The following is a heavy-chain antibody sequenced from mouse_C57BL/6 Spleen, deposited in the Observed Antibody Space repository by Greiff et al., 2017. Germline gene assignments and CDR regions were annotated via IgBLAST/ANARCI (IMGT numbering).Heavy chain of an antibody. J-gene: IGHJ1*03. CDR2: IYPGSGST. V-gene: IGHV1-84*01. CDR1: GYTFTDYY. Sequence: QLQQSGPELVKPGASVKISCKASGYTFTDYYINWMKQRPGQGLGWIGWIYPGSGSTKYNEKFKGKATLTVDTSSSTAYMQLSSLTSEDSAVYFCARSGITYWYFDVWGTGTTGTVSS. D-gene: IGHD1-1*01. CDR3: ARSGITYWYFDV.